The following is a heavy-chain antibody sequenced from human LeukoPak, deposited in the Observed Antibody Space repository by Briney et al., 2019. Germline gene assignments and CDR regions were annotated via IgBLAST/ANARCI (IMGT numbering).Heavy chain of an antibody. CDR3: ARADAGIWGGYPNWFDP. V-gene: IGHV1-2*06. D-gene: IGHD3-3*01. CDR1: GYTFTGYY. Sequence: ASVKVSCKASGYTFTGYYVHWVRQAPGQGLEWMGRINPNSGGTNYAQKFQGRVTMTRDTSISTAYMELSRLRSDDTAVYYCARADAGIWGGYPNWFDPWGQGTLVTVSS. J-gene: IGHJ5*02. CDR2: INPNSGGT.